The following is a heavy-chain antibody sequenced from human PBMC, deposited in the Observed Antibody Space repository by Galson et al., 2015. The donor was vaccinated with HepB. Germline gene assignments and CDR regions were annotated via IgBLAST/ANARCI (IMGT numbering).Heavy chain of an antibody. J-gene: IGHJ4*02. CDR1: GFTFTSYY. CDR2: INSGGGTT. D-gene: IGHD4-23*01. CDR3: ARSPNSGPDY. Sequence: SCAASGFTFTSYYIHWVRQAPGQGLEWVGIINSGGGTTTYTQKFQGRVTMTRDTSTSTVYMELSSLRSEDTAVYYCARSPNSGPDYWGQGTLVTVSS. V-gene: IGHV1-46*03.